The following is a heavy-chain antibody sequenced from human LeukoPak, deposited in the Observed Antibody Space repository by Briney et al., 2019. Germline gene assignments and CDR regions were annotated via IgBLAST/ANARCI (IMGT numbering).Heavy chain of an antibody. CDR2: IIPILGIA. Sequence: SVKVSCKASGGTFSSYTISWVRQAPGQGLEWTGRIIPILGIANYAQKFQGRVTITADKSTSTAYMELSSLRSEDTAVYYCARELGCSSTSCKPWGQGTLVTVSS. J-gene: IGHJ5*02. CDR1: GGTFSSYT. V-gene: IGHV1-69*04. D-gene: IGHD2-2*01. CDR3: ARELGCSSTSCKP.